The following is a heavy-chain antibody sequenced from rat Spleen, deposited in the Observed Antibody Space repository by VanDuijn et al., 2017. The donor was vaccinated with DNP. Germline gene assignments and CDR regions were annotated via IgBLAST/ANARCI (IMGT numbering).Heavy chain of an antibody. CDR3: VRWYNSGYYFDY. J-gene: IGHJ2*01. Sequence: EVQLVESGGDLVQPGGSLRLSCVASGFTFNNYWMTWFRQAPTKGLEWVAYIRYDGGTTYYGDSVKGRFTLSRDNAKSTLYLQMNGLRSEDMATYYCVRWYNSGYYFDYWGQGVMVTVSS. D-gene: IGHD4-3*01. V-gene: IGHV5-22*01. CDR1: GFTFNNYW. CDR2: IRYDGGTT.